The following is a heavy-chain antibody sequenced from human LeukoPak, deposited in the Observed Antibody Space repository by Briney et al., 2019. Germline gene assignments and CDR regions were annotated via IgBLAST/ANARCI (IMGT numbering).Heavy chain of an antibody. CDR3: AREVLRESYNDY. Sequence: PGGSLRLSCGISGFIFSSSWMNWVRQAPGKGLEWVANIKQDGSEKYYVDSVKGRFTISRDNPKNSLYLQMNSLRAEDTAIYYCAREVLRESYNDYWGQGTLVTVSS. J-gene: IGHJ4*02. CDR2: IKQDGSEK. D-gene: IGHD1-26*01. CDR1: GFIFSSSW. V-gene: IGHV3-7*01.